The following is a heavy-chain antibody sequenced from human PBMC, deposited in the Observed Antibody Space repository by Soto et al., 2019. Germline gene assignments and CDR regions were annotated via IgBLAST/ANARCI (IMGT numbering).Heavy chain of an antibody. CDR3: ARDSGGYCSSTSCYPYYGMDV. V-gene: IGHV1-2*04. D-gene: IGHD2-2*01. Sequence: QVQLVQSGAEVKKPGASVKVSCKASGYTFTGYYMHWVRQAPGQGLEWMGWINPNSGVTNYAQKFQGWVPMTRDTSISTAYMELSRLRSDDTAVYYCARDSGGYCSSTSCYPYYGMDVWGQGTTVTVSS. J-gene: IGHJ6*02. CDR2: INPNSGVT. CDR1: GYTFTGYY.